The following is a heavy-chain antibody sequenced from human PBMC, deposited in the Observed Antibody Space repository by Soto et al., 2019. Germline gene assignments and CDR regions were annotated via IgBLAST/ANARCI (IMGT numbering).Heavy chain of an antibody. D-gene: IGHD2-21*01. CDR2: IYYSGST. Sequence: SETLSLTCSVSGGSISSYYWSWIRQPPGKGLEWIVYIYYSGSTNYNPSRRSRVTISVDTSKTHFSLKLSSVTPADTGVYYCAYGESYEGYFDCWGQGALVTVSS. J-gene: IGHJ4*02. CDR1: GGSISSYY. CDR3: AYGESYEGYFDC. V-gene: IGHV4-59*01.